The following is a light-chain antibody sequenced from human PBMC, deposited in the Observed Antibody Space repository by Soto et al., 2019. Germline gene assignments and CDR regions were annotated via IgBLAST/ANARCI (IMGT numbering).Light chain of an antibody. CDR2: DAS. CDR1: QSVSSY. CDR3: QQRSNWPST. Sequence: EIVLTQSPATLSLSPGERAAHSCRASQSVSSYLAWYQQKPGQAPRLLIYDASNRATGIPARFSGSGSGTDFTLTISSLEPEDFAVYYCQQRSNWPSTFGGGTKV. V-gene: IGKV3-11*01. J-gene: IGKJ4*01.